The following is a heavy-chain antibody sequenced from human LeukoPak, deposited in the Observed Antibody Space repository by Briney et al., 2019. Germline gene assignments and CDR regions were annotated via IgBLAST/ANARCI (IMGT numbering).Heavy chain of an antibody. CDR1: GYTFTSYD. V-gene: IGHV1-18*01. Sequence: ASVKVSCKASGYTFTSYDINWVRQATGQGLEWMGWISAYNGNTNYAQKLQGRVTMTTDTSTSTAYMELRSLRSDDTAVYYCARVVVVPAAIGPFDPWGQGTLVTVSS. CDR3: ARVVVVPAAIGPFDP. J-gene: IGHJ5*02. CDR2: ISAYNGNT. D-gene: IGHD2-2*01.